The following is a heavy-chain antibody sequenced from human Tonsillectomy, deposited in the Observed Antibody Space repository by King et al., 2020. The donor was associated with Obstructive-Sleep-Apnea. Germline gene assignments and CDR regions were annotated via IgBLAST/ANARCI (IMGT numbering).Heavy chain of an antibody. CDR1: GYTFTGYY. D-gene: IGHD3-22*01. CDR3: ARVLTDYYDSSGYLY. Sequence: VQLVESGAEVKKPGASVKVSCKASGYTFTGYYIHWVRQAPGQGLEWMRWINPDSGGTNYAQKFQGRVSMTSDTSISTAYMELSRLRSDDTAVYYCARVLTDYYDSSGYLYWGQGTLVSVSS. V-gene: IGHV1-2*02. CDR2: INPDSGGT. J-gene: IGHJ4*02.